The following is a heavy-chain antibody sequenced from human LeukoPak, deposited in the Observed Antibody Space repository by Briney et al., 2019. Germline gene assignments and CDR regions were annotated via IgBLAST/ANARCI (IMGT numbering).Heavy chain of an antibody. J-gene: IGHJ4*02. CDR1: GYTFTSYG. CDR2: ISAYNGNT. V-gene: IGHV1-18*01. Sequence: ASVTVSCKASGYTFTSYGISWVRQAPGQGLEWMGWISAYNGNTNYAQKLQGRVTMTTDTSTSTAYMELRSLRSDDTAVYYCARDLGGAGYCTNGVCWGDWYFDYWGQGTLVTVSS. D-gene: IGHD2-8*01. CDR3: ARDLGGAGYCTNGVCWGDWYFDY.